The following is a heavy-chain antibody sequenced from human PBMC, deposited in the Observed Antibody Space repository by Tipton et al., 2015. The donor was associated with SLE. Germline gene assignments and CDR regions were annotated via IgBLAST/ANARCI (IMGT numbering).Heavy chain of an antibody. CDR1: GYTFTSYD. V-gene: IGHV1-8*01. CDR2: MNPNSGDT. D-gene: IGHD5-12*01. J-gene: IGHJ4*02. Sequence: QSGPEVKKPGASVKVSCKASGYTFTSYDINWVRQASGQGLEWMGWMNPNSGDTGYAQSFQGRVTMTRNTSISTAYMELRSLRSDDTAVYYCARDHLGQVDEVWGQGTLVTVSS. CDR3: ARDHLGQVDEV.